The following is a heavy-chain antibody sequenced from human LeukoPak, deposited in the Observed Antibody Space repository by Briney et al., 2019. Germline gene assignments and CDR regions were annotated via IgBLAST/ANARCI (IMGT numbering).Heavy chain of an antibody. CDR1: GFTFSSYA. CDR2: ISGSGGST. V-gene: IGHV3-23*01. J-gene: IGHJ6*03. Sequence: GGSLRLSCAASGFTFSSYAMSWVRQAPGKGLEWVSAISGSGGSTYYADSVKGRFTISRDNSKNTLYLQMNSLRAEDTAVYYCAKHPIPNYYYYYMDVWGKGTTVTVSS. CDR3: AKHPIPNYYYYYMDV.